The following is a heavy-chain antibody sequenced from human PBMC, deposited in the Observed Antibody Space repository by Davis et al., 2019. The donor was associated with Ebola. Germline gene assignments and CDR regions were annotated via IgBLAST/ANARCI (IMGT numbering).Heavy chain of an antibody. J-gene: IGHJ4*02. V-gene: IGHV4-59*12. CDR1: GGSISSYY. CDR2: ISYSGST. D-gene: IGHD5-24*01. Sequence: SETLSLTCAVSGGSISSYYWSWIRQPPGKGLEWIGYISYSGSTYYNPSLKSRVTISVDTSKNQFSLKLSSVTAADTAVYYCARVQEMATILDYWGQGTLVTVSS. CDR3: ARVQEMATILDY.